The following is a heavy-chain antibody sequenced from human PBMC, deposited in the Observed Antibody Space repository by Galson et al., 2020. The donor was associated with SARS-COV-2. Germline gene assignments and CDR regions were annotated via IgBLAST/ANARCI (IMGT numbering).Heavy chain of an antibody. D-gene: IGHD3-10*01. CDR3: ARGVAGMNV. CDR1: GFTIYGNY. CDR2: IYAYSGANT. V-gene: IGHV3-53*04. Sequence: GESLKISCVATGFTIYGNYINWVRQAPGKGLEWVSIIYAYSGANTYYADSVSGRFTISRHNSENTVYLQMISLTVEDTAVYYCARGVAGMNVWGQGTTVTVSS. J-gene: IGHJ6*01.